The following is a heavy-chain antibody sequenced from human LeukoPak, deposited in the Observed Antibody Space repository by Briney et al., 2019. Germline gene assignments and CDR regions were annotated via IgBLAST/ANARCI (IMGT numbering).Heavy chain of an antibody. D-gene: IGHD2-2*01. CDR1: RFSFSTYA. CDR3: AKSQRNDQQVVQRIDY. Sequence: GGSLRLSCTASRFSFSTYAMSWVREAPGKGLEWVSSISGSGDTTYYTGSVKGRFTISRDNSKNALYLQMSSLRAEDTAVYYCAKSQRNDQQVVQRIDYWGQGTLVTVSS. CDR2: ISGSGDTT. J-gene: IGHJ4*02. V-gene: IGHV3-23*01.